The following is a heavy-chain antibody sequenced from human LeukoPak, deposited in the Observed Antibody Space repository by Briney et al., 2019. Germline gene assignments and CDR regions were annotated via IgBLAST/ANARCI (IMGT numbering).Heavy chain of an antibody. CDR2: IHPNSGST. J-gene: IGHJ4*02. Sequence: ASVKVSCKASGSPFTTYYMHWVRQAPGQGLEWMGIIHPNSGSTTYAHKFQGRVTMTRDTSTSTVYMELSSLRSEDTPVYYCAKDSSRSYLDHWGQGTLVTVSS. D-gene: IGHD3-10*01. V-gene: IGHV1-46*01. CDR1: GSPFTTYY. CDR3: AKDSSRSYLDH.